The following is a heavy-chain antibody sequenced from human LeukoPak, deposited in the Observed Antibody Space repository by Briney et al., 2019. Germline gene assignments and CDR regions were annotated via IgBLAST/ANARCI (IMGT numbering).Heavy chain of an antibody. Sequence: SETLCLTCAVYGGSFSGYYWSWIRQPPGKGLGWIGEINNRGSTNYNPSLKTRVTISVDTSKNQFSLKLSSVTAADTAVYYCARVKIGYCRSTSCYGFDYWGQGTLVTVSS. CDR3: ARVKIGYCRSTSCYGFDY. J-gene: IGHJ4*02. CDR2: INNRGST. CDR1: GGSFSGYY. D-gene: IGHD2-2*01. V-gene: IGHV4-34*01.